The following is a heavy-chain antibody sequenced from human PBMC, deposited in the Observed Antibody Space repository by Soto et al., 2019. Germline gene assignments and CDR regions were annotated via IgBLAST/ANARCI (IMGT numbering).Heavy chain of an antibody. V-gene: IGHV1-69*01. CDR3: ARPGYIAFYYYGMDV. J-gene: IGHJ6*02. Sequence: VKVSCKASGGTFSSYAISWVRQAPGQGLEWMGGIIPIFGTANYAQKFQGRVTITADESTSTAYMELSSPRSEDTAVYYCARPGYIAFYYYGMDVWGQGTTVTRLL. D-gene: IGHD1-1*01. CDR1: GGTFSSYA. CDR2: IIPIFGTA.